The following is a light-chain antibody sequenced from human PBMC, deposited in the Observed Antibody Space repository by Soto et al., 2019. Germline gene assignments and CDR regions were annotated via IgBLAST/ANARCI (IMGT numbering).Light chain of an antibody. CDR1: QSVGHMF. Sequence: EIVLTQSPDTLSLSPGDRATLSCRASQSVGHMFLAWYQQKPGQAPRLLIHGATTRATGIPARFSGSGSGTEFTLTISSLQSEDFAVYYCQQYNNWPRTFGQGTKVEIK. CDR2: GAT. V-gene: IGKV3-15*01. CDR3: QQYNNWPRT. J-gene: IGKJ1*01.